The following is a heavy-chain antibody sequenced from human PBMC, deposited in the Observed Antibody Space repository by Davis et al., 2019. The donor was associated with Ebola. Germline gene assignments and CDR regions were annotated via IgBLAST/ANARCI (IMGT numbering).Heavy chain of an antibody. V-gene: IGHV1-18*01. CDR3: ARDRYCSGGSCYSSYYYGMDV. D-gene: IGHD2-15*01. CDR1: GYTFTTYG. Sequence: AASVKVSCKASGYTFTTYGIIWVRQAPGQGLEWMGWISTYNDNTNYAQKLQGRVTMTTDTSTSTAYMELRSLRSDDTAVYYCARDRYCSGGSCYSSYYYGMDVWGQGTTVTVSS. CDR2: ISTYNDNT. J-gene: IGHJ6*02.